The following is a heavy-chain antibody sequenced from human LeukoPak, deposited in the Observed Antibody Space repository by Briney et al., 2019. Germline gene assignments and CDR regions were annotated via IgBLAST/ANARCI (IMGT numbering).Heavy chain of an antibody. Sequence: ASVKVSCKASGYTFTSYGISWVRQAPGQGLEWMGWISAYNGNTNYAQKLQGRVTMTTDTSTSTAYMELRSLRSDGTAVYYCARETLSYYDFWSGYYTGVNWFDPWGQGTLVTVSS. V-gene: IGHV1-18*01. J-gene: IGHJ5*02. CDR1: GYTFTSYG. CDR2: ISAYNGNT. D-gene: IGHD3-3*01. CDR3: ARETLSYYDFWSGYYTGVNWFDP.